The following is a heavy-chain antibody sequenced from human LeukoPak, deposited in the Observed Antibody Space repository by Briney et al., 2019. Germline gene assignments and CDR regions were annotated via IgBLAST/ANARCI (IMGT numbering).Heavy chain of an antibody. CDR3: ARERRSPNKGHYYYYMDV. D-gene: IGHD1/OR15-1a*01. V-gene: IGHV4-38-2*02. Sequence: PSETLSLTCTVSGYSISSGYYWGWIRQPPGKGLEWIGSIYHSGSTYYNPSLKSRVTISVDTSKNQFSLKLSSVTAADTAVYYCARERRSPNKGHYYYYMDVWGKGTTVTVSS. CDR1: GYSISSGYY. J-gene: IGHJ6*03. CDR2: IYHSGST.